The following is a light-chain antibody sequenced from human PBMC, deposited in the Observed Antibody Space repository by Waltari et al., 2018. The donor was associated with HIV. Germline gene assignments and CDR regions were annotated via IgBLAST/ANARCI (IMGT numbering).Light chain of an antibody. CDR3: AAWDDRLDGQGV. CDR2: NDR. J-gene: IGLJ3*02. CDR1: RSNIGTNT. Sequence: QSVLTQPPSASGTPGQRVTISCSGTRSNIGTNTVNWYQIIPGTAPKLLIYNDRQRPSGVPDRCSGSRAGTSASLAISGLQSEDEADYYCAAWDDRLDGQGVFGGGTTLTVL. V-gene: IGLV1-44*01.